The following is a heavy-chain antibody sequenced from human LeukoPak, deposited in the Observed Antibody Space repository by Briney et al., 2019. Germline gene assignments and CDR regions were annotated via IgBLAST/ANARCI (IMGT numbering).Heavy chain of an antibody. CDR3: AASHTGRYCSGDSCYSGFMFDS. Sequence: GGSLRLSCAASGFTFTSYAWSWVRQAPGRGLDWVSTITPSGGTTYYADSVKGRFTISRDNSKNTLSLQMNSLRADDTAVYYCAASHTGRYCSGDSCYSGFMFDSWGQGTPVTVSS. V-gene: IGHV3-23*01. D-gene: IGHD2-15*01. J-gene: IGHJ4*02. CDR2: ITPSGGTT. CDR1: GFTFTSYA.